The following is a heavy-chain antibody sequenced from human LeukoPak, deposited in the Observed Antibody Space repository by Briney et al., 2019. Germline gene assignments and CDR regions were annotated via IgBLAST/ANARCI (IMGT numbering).Heavy chain of an antibody. CDR3: ERGLSGIDY. Sequence: GGSLTLSCAVSGFTSSSYTMNWVRQAPGKGLEWVSYISSSCSYIYYAASVKGRSTFSRDNVKNSLYLQMNSLRAEDTAVYYCERGLSGIDYWGQGILVTVSS. CDR1: GFTSSSYT. J-gene: IGHJ4*02. D-gene: IGHD1-26*01. V-gene: IGHV3-21*05. CDR2: ISSSCSYI.